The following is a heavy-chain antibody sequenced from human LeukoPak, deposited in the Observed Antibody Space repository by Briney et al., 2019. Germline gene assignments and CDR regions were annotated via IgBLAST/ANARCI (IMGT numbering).Heavy chain of an antibody. J-gene: IGHJ4*02. D-gene: IGHD1-1*01. V-gene: IGHV3-48*04. CDR1: GFSVSSYA. CDR2: IGISSGNT. CDR3: ARDHNYAFDN. Sequence: GGSLRLSCAASGFSVSSYAMSWVRQAPGKGLEWISYIGISSGNTKYADSVKGRFTISADNAKNSLYLQMNSLRVEDTAVYYCARDHNYAFDNWGRGTLVSVSS.